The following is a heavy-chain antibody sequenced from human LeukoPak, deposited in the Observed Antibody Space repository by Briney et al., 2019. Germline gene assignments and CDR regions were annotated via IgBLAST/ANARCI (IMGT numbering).Heavy chain of an antibody. CDR3: AKDPRGLRTGDY. CDR1: GFTFISYG. CDR2: IRYDGSNK. V-gene: IGHV3-30*02. D-gene: IGHD5-18*01. J-gene: IGHJ4*02. Sequence: GGSLRLSCAASGFTFISYGMHWVRQAPGKGLEWVAFIRYDGSNKYYADSVKGRFTISRDNSKNTLYLQMNSLRAEDTAVYYCAKDPRGLRTGDYWGQGTLVTVSS.